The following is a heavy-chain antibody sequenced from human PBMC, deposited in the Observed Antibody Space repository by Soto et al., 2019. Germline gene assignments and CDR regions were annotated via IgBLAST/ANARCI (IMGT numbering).Heavy chain of an antibody. V-gene: IGHV6-1*01. D-gene: IGHD6-13*01. Sequence: QSQTLSLTCAISGDSVSSNSAAWNWIRQSPSRGLEWLGRTYYRSKWYNDYAVSVKSRITINPDTSKNQFSLQLNSVTPEDTAVYYCVRDAQDSSSWDDAFDIWGQGTMVTVSS. CDR3: VRDAQDSSSWDDAFDI. CDR2: TYYRSKWYN. J-gene: IGHJ3*02. CDR1: GDSVSSNSAA.